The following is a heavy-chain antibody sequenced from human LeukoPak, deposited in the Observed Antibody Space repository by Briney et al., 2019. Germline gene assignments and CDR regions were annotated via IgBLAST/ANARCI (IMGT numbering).Heavy chain of an antibody. CDR3: AKDRLLYCSGGSCYSDY. D-gene: IGHD2-15*01. CDR1: GFTFSSYW. V-gene: IGHV3-7*01. J-gene: IGHJ4*02. Sequence: GGSLRLSCAASGFTFSSYWMSWVRQAPGKGLEWVASIKQDGTEKYYVDSVKGRFTISRDNSKNTLYLQMNSLRAEDTAVYYCAKDRLLYCSGGSCYSDYWGQGTLVTVSS. CDR2: IKQDGTEK.